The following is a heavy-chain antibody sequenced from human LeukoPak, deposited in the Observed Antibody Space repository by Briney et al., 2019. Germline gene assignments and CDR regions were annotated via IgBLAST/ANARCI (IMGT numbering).Heavy chain of an antibody. V-gene: IGHV3-23*01. CDR1: GFTFNNYA. D-gene: IGHD3-16*02. CDR2: VSGDGVNT. Sequence: GGSLRLSCAASGFTFNNYAMSWVRQAPGKGLEWVSTVSGDGVNTYYADSVKGRFTISRDNSKNTLYLQMDSLRAKDTAVYHCAKEPNMIKFVGLIAFFDSWGQGTLVTVSS. CDR3: AKEPNMIKFVGLIAFFDS. J-gene: IGHJ4*02.